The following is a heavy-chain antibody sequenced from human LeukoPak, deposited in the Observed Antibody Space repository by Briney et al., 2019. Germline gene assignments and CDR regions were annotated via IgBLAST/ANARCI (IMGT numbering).Heavy chain of an antibody. CDR2: ISGSGGST. V-gene: IGHV3-23*01. D-gene: IGHD2-2*01. Sequence: GGSLRLSCAASGFTFSSYAMSWVRRAPGKGLEWVSAISGSGGSTYYADSVKGRFTISRDNSKNTLYLQMNSLRAEDTAVYYCAKQGDIVVVPAAMRRGYFDYWGQGTLVTVSS. CDR1: GFTFSSYA. CDR3: AKQGDIVVVPAAMRRGYFDY. J-gene: IGHJ4*02.